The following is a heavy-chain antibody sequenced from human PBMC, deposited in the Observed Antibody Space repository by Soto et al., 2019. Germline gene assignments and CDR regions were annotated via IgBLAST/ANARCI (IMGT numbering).Heavy chain of an antibody. CDR1: GGSFSGYY. J-gene: IGHJ4*02. CDR2: INHSGST. V-gene: IGHV4-34*01. Sequence: SETLSLTCAVYGGSFSGYYWSWIRQPPGKGLEWIGEINHSGSTNYNPSLKSRVTISVDTSKNQFSPKLSSVTAADTAVYYCARLRATVTGSFDYWGQGTLVTVSS. D-gene: IGHD4-17*01. CDR3: ARLRATVTGSFDY.